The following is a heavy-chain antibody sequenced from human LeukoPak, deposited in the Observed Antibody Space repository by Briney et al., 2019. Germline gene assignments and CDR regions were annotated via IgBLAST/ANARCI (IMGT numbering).Heavy chain of an antibody. J-gene: IGHJ4*02. V-gene: IGHV4-34*01. D-gene: IGHD6-13*01. Sequence: LRLSCAASGFTFSSYGMHWVRQAPGKGLEWIGEINHSGSTNYNPSLKSRVTISVDTSKNQFSLKLSSVTAADTAVYYCARGGAAAGTSSPSFLYWGQGTLVTVSS. CDR2: INHSGST. CDR3: ARGGAAAGTSSPSFLY. CDR1: GFTFSSYG.